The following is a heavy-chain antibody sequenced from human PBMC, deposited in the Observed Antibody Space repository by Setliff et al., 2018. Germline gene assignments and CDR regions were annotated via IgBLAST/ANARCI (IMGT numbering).Heavy chain of an antibody. CDR2: IYSKGSM. Sequence: SETLSLTCTVTGGSINSGPYYWTWIRQSAGKGLEWLGQIYSKGSMNYNPSLKSRVTISADSSKNQMSLRMTPVTAADTAVYYCARGRYFESSSYYFPFDYWGLGTLVTVSS. CDR1: GGSINSGPYY. D-gene: IGHD3-22*01. J-gene: IGHJ4*02. CDR3: ARGRYFESSSYYFPFDY. V-gene: IGHV4-61*09.